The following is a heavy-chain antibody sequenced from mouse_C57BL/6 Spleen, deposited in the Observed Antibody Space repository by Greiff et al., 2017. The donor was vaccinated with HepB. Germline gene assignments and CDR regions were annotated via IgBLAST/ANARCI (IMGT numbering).Heavy chain of an antibody. Sequence: EVKLMESGPELVKPGASVKMSCKASGYTFTDYNMHWVKQSHGKSLEWIGYINPNNGGTSYNQKFKGKATLTVNKSSSTAYMELRSLTSEDSAVYYCARTPHYYAMDYWGQGTSVTVSS. J-gene: IGHJ4*01. V-gene: IGHV1-22*01. CDR1: GYTFTDYN. CDR2: INPNNGGT. CDR3: ARTPHYYAMDY.